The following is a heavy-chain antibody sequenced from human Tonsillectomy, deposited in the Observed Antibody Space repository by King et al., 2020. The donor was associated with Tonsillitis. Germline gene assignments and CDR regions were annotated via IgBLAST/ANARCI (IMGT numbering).Heavy chain of an antibody. Sequence: VQLVESGGGLIQSGGSLTLTCAASGFAFNNYAMNWVRQAPGKGLEWVSGISGSGGKTDYADSVKGRFTISRDNSKNTLYLQMKSLRAEDTALYFCAKSITFGGVIFMPLEYWGQGTLVTVSS. D-gene: IGHD3-16*02. CDR2: ISGSGGKT. CDR1: GFAFNNYA. CDR3: AKSITFGGVIFMPLEY. V-gene: IGHV3-23*04. J-gene: IGHJ4*02.